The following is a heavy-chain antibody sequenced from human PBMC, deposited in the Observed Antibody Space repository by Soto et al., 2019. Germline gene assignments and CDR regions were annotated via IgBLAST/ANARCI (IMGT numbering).Heavy chain of an antibody. CDR2: INSDGSST. D-gene: IGHD7-27*01. CDR1: GFTFSSYW. V-gene: IGHV3-74*01. Sequence: GGSLRLSCAASGFTFSSYWMHWVRQAPGKGLVWVSRINSDGSSTSYADSVKGRFTISRDNAKNTLYLQMISLRAEDTAVYYCARTKLGINGMDVWGQGTTVTVSS. J-gene: IGHJ6*02. CDR3: ARTKLGINGMDV.